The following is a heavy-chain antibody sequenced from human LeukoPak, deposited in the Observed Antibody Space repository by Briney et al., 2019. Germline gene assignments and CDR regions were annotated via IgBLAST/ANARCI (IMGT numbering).Heavy chain of an antibody. CDR2: ISYDGSKK. D-gene: IGHD5-18*01. V-gene: IGHV3-30*03. CDR1: GFTFSSYA. CDR3: ARDSEQANVDTAMVYYYYYMDV. J-gene: IGHJ6*03. Sequence: GGSLRLSCVGYGFTFSSYAMRWVRQAPGKGLEWVAVISYDGSKKYYADSVKGRFTISRDNSKNTLYLQMNSLRSEDTAVYYCARDSEQANVDTAMVYYYYYMDVWGKGTTVTVSS.